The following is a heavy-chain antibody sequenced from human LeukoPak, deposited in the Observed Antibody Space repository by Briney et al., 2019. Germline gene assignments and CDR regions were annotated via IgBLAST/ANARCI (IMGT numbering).Heavy chain of an antibody. V-gene: IGHV3-48*03. Sequence: GGSLRLSCAASGFTFSSYEMHWVRQAPGKGLEWVSYISSSGSTIYYADSVKGRFTISRDNAKNSLYLQMNSLRAEDTAVYYCARDYGGSPPFDYWGQGTLVTVSS. CDR2: ISSSGSTI. CDR3: ARDYGGSPPFDY. J-gene: IGHJ4*02. CDR1: GFTFSSYE. D-gene: IGHD4-23*01.